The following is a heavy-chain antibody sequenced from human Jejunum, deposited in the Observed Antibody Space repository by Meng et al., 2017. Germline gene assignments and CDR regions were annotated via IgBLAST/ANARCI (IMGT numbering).Heavy chain of an antibody. CDR2: ISATGDST. V-gene: IGHV3-23*01. D-gene: IGHD2-21*02. Sequence: EVQLLESGGGLVQPGGSLRLSCAASGFTFTRYAMTWVRQAPGKGLEWISSISATGDSTYYADSVRGRFTISRDNSKSTLYLHVSSLRVDDTAIYFCAKGRVVTAIASFDYWGQGTLVTVSS. J-gene: IGHJ4*02. CDR1: GFTFTRYA. CDR3: AKGRVVTAIASFDY.